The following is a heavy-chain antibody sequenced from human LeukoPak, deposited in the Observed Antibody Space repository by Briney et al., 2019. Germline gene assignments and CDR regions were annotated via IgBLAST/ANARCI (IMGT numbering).Heavy chain of an antibody. CDR3: AKDKSEGGYSYGGVDY. CDR2: ISSSSSYI. CDR1: GFIFSNYG. J-gene: IGHJ4*02. V-gene: IGHV3-21*04. D-gene: IGHD5-18*01. Sequence: GGSLRLSCAASGFIFSNYGMNWVRQAPGKGLEWLSSISSSSSYIYYADSLKGRFTISRDNAKNSLYLQMNSLRAEDTALYYCAKDKSEGGYSYGGVDYWGQGTLVTVSS.